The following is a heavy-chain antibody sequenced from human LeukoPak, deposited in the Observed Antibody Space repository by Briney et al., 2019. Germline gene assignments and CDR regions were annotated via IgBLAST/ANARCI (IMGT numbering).Heavy chain of an antibody. CDR3: ARPLRWLRFELGGFGY. J-gene: IGHJ4*02. CDR2: IYPRGST. CDR1: GLTFSSYS. V-gene: IGHV4-34*01. Sequence: GALRLSCASSGLTFSSYSRNSVRQAPGKGLEWMGGIYPRGSTNYNPSLMSRVTISVDTSKNQYYLKFGSVTAADTAECYCARPLRWLRFELGGFGYWGQGTLVTVSS. D-gene: IGHD5-12*01.